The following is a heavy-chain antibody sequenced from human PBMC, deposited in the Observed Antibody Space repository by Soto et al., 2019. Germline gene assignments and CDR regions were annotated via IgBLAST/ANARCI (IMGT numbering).Heavy chain of an antibody. D-gene: IGHD3-3*01. CDR2: ITWNSRVL. CDR1: GLNFDDFA. V-gene: IGHV3-9*01. J-gene: IGHJ4*02. CDR3: AKGRYDFWSPYYFDS. Sequence: EVQLVESGGRLVQPGRSLRLSCVGTGLNFDDFAMHWVRQAPGKGLEWVSGITWNSRVLAYADSVKGRFTISRDNARKSLYLQMDSLRDEDPAVYYCAKGRYDFWSPYYFDSWGQGTLVTVSS.